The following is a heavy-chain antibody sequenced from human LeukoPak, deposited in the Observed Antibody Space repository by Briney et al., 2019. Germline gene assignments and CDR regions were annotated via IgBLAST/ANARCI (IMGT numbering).Heavy chain of an antibody. CDR2: ISYDGSNK. Sequence: GGSLRLSCAASGFTFSSYGMHWVRQAPGKGLEWVAVISYDGSNKYYADSVKGRFTISRDNSKNTLYLQMNSLRAEDTAVYYCAKVGRYYGSGSYYFDYWGQGTLVTVSS. V-gene: IGHV3-30*18. CDR1: GFTFSSYG. D-gene: IGHD3-10*01. CDR3: AKVGRYYGSGSYYFDY. J-gene: IGHJ4*02.